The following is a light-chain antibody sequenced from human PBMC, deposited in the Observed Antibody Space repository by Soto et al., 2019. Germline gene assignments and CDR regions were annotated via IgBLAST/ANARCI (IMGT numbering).Light chain of an antibody. CDR2: DAY. J-gene: IGKJ5*01. CDR1: QSVSGN. CDR3: QQRHMWPIT. Sequence: EIVLTQSPATLSLSPGERATLSCRASQSVSGNLSWYQQPPGQAPRLLIYDAYNRATGIPPRFSGSGSGTDFTLTISSLEPEDSAVYYCQQRHMWPITFGQGTRLEIK. V-gene: IGKV3-11*01.